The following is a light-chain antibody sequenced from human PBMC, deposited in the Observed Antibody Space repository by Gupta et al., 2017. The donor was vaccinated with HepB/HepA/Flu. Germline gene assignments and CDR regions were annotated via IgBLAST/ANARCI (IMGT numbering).Light chain of an antibody. CDR3: MQSLQSWT. CDR2: LGS. CDR1: QSLLHSNGYNY. Sequence: DIVMTQSQLSLPVTPGEPASIPCRSSQSLLHSNGYNYLDWYLQKPGQSPQLLIYLGSNRASGVPDRFSGSGSGTDFTLKISRVEAEDVGVYYCMQSLQSWTFGQGTKVEIK. V-gene: IGKV2-28*01. J-gene: IGKJ1*01.